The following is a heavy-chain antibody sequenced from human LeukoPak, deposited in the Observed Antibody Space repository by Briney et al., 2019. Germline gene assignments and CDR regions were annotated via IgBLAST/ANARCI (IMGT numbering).Heavy chain of an antibody. D-gene: IGHD3-22*01. Sequence: ASVKVSCKASGYTFTGYYMHWVRQAPGQGLEWMGWINPNSGGTNYAQKFQGWVTMTRDTSISTAYMELSRLRSDDTAVYYCARVTYYYDSRGYRGWYFDYWGQGTLVTVSS. V-gene: IGHV1-2*04. CDR2: INPNSGGT. CDR3: ARVTYYYDSRGYRGWYFDY. J-gene: IGHJ4*02. CDR1: GYTFTGYY.